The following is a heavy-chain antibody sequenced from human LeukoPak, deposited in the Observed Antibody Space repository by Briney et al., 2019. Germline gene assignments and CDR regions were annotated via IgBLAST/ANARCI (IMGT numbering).Heavy chain of an antibody. Sequence: PGGSLRLSCAASGFTFSSYGMHWVRQAPGKGLEWVAVIWYDGSNKYYADSVKGRFTISRDNSKNTLYLQMNSLRAEDTAVYYCARDGDNYYDSSGYYYVARRYIDYWGQGTLVTVSS. J-gene: IGHJ4*02. CDR2: IWYDGSNK. D-gene: IGHD3-22*01. CDR1: GFTFSSYG. V-gene: IGHV3-33*01. CDR3: ARDGDNYYDSSGYYYVARRYIDY.